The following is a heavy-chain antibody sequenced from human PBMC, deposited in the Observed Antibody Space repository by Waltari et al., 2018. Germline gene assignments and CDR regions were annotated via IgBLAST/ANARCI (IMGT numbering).Heavy chain of an antibody. CDR3: VRELTYRGLDV. J-gene: IGHJ6*02. D-gene: IGHD3-16*02. V-gene: IGHV3-66*01. Sequence: EVQLVESGGGLVQPGGSLRLSCAASGFNVPSHYMSWVRQAPGQGPEWVSVRYSNGPTYYADSVKGRFSISRDTSKNTVILHITSLRAEDTAVYYCVRELTYRGLDVWGQGTTVTVSS. CDR1: GFNVPSHY. CDR2: RYSNGPT.